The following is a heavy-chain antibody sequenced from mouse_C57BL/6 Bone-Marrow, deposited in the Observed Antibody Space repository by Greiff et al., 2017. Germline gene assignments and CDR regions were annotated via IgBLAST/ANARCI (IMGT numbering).Heavy chain of an antibody. CDR2: LYPGSGST. D-gene: IGHD1-1*01. Sequence: VQLQQPGAELVKPGASVKMSCKASGYTFTSYWITWVKQRPGQGLEWIGDLYPGSGSTNYNEKFKSKATLTVDTSSSTAYKQLSSLTSEDSAVYYSERERIYDGSSYYFDYWGQGTTLTVAS. J-gene: IGHJ2*01. CDR3: ERERIYDGSSYYFDY. CDR1: GYTFTSYW. V-gene: IGHV1-55*01.